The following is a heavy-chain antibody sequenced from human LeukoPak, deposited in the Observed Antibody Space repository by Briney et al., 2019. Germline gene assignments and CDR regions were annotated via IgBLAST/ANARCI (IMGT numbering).Heavy chain of an antibody. J-gene: IGHJ3*02. CDR3: AAVLSSGWALRRGAFDI. CDR2: IVVGSGNT. D-gene: IGHD1-26*01. V-gene: IGHV1-58*02. CDR1: GFTFTSSA. Sequence: ASVKVSCKASGFTFTSSAMQWVRQARGQRLEWIGWIVVGSGNTNYAQKFQERGTITRDMSTSPAYMELSSLSSEDTAVYYCAAVLSSGWALRRGAFDIWGQGTMVTVSS.